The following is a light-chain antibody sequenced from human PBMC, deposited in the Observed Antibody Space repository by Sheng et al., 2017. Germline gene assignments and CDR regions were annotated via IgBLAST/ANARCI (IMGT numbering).Light chain of an antibody. Sequence: EIVLTQSPGTLSLSPGERATLSCRASQSVSSSYLAWYQQKPGQAPRLLIYGASNRATGIPDRFSGSGSGTDFTLTISRLEPEDFAVYYCHQGSNWPLTFGGGTKVEIK. CDR3: HQGSNWPLT. V-gene: IGKV3D-20*02. CDR1: QSVSSSY. J-gene: IGKJ4*01. CDR2: GAS.